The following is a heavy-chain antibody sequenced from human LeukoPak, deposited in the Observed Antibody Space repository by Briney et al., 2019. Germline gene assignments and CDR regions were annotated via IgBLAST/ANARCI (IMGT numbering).Heavy chain of an antibody. V-gene: IGHV3-53*01. D-gene: IGHD6-19*01. J-gene: IGHJ4*02. CDR1: GFTVRSNY. Sequence: PGGSLRLSCAASGFTVRSNYMSWVRQAPGKGLEWVSVIYSGGSTYYADSVKGRFTISRDNSKNTLYLQMNSLRAEDTAVYYCAREYREQWLVRFSYFDYWGQGTLVTVSS. CDR2: IYSGGST. CDR3: AREYREQWLVRFSYFDY.